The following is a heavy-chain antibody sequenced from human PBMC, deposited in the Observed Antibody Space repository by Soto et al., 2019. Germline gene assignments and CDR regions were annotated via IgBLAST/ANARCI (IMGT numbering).Heavy chain of an antibody. CDR2: IKQDGSEK. D-gene: IGHD6-19*01. V-gene: IGHV3-7*01. Sequence: GGSLRPSCAASGFTFSSYWMSWVRQAPGKGLEWVANIKQDGSEKYYVDSVKGRFTISRDNAKNSLYLQMNSLRAEDTAVYYCARATVAGTNYYYYYGMDVWGQGTTVTVSS. CDR1: GFTFSSYW. J-gene: IGHJ6*02. CDR3: ARATVAGTNYYYYYGMDV.